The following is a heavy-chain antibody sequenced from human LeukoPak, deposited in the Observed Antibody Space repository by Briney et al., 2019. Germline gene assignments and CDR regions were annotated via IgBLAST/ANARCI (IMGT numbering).Heavy chain of an antibody. V-gene: IGHV3-30*04. J-gene: IGHJ6*03. Sequence: GGSLRLSCAASGFTFSSYAMHWVRQAPGKGLEWVAIISYDGSNKYYAESVKGRFTISRDNSKNTLYLQMNSLRAEDTAVYYCARGYSSSWLPFPNYYYYYMDVWGKGTTVTVSS. CDR3: ARGYSSSWLPFPNYYYYYMDV. D-gene: IGHD6-13*01. CDR2: ISYDGSNK. CDR1: GFTFSSYA.